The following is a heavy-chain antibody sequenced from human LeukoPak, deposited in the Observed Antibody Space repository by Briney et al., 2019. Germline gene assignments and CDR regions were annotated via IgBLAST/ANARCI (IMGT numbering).Heavy chain of an antibody. CDR2: INHSGST. Sequence: PSETLSLTCAVYGGSFSGYYWSWIRQPPGKGLEWIGEINHSGSTNYNPSLKSRVTISVDTSKNQFSLKLSSVTAADTAVYYCARSVVGYYYDSSGYTYWGQGTLVTVSS. D-gene: IGHD3-22*01. J-gene: IGHJ4*02. V-gene: IGHV4-34*01. CDR1: GGSFSGYY. CDR3: ARSVVGYYYDSSGYTY.